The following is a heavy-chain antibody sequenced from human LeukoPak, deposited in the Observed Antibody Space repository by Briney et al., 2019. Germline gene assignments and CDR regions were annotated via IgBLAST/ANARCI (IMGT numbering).Heavy chain of an antibody. D-gene: IGHD3-22*01. V-gene: IGHV3-23*01. CDR3: AKVAVDTMIVVVITYFDY. CDR2: ISGSGGST. Sequence: GGSLRLSCAASGFTFSSHAMSWVRQAPGKGLEWVSAISGSGGSTYYADSVKGRFTISRDNSKNTLYLQMNSLRAEDTAVYYCAKVAVDTMIVVVITYFDYWGQGTLVTVSS. J-gene: IGHJ4*02. CDR1: GFTFSSHA.